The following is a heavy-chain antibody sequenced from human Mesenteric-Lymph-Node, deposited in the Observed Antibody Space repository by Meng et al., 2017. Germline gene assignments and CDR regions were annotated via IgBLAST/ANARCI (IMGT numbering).Heavy chain of an antibody. V-gene: IGHV1-46*01. J-gene: IGHJ4*02. D-gene: IGHD2-15*01. Sequence: ASLKVSCRASGYTFTSYYMHWVRQAPGQGLEWRGIINPSSGSTIYAQKFEGRVTMTRDTSTSTVYMELSSLRSEDTAVYYCARSIIGSRLFDYWGQGTLVTVSS. CDR2: INPSSGST. CDR1: GYTFTSYY. CDR3: ARSIIGSRLFDY.